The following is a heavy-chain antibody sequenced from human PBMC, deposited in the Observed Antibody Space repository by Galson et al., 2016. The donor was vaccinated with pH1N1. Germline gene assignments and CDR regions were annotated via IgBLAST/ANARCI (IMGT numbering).Heavy chain of an antibody. Sequence: LSLTCSVSGGSIRSSSYYWGWIRQPPGKGLEWIATIHYNGNTYHNPSLKSRVTMSVDTSKIQFSLQLSSVTAADTAVYYCARRETIVGVDYWGQGTLVTVSS. CDR1: GGSIRSSSYY. J-gene: IGHJ4*02. D-gene: IGHD2-15*01. CDR3: ARRETIVGVDY. V-gene: IGHV4-39*01. CDR2: IHYNGNT.